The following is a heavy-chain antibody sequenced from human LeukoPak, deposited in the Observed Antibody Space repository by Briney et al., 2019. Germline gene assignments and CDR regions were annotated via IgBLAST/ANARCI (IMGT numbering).Heavy chain of an antibody. J-gene: IGHJ3*02. CDR1: GGSISSYS. V-gene: IGHV4-4*07. CDR3: ASRDANTAAAFDI. D-gene: IGHD2-21*02. Sequence: SETLSLTCTVSGGSISSYSWSWIRQPAGKGLEWIGHMYTSGITNYNPSLKSRVTMSVDTSKKQFSPKLSSVTAADTAVYYCASRDANTAAAFDIWGQGTMLTVSS. CDR2: MYTSGIT.